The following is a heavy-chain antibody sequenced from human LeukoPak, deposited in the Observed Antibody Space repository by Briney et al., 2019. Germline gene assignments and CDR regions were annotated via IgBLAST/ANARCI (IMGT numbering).Heavy chain of an antibody. V-gene: IGHV3-21*01. CDR1: GFTFSSHS. D-gene: IGHD3-22*01. J-gene: IGHJ3*02. CDR2: ISSSSSYI. Sequence: GRSLRHSCAASGFTFSSHSMNWATQDPGKGMDWVSSISSSSSYIYYADSVKCRFTISRDNPKNSLYLQMNSLRAEDTAVYYCARVGAYYYDSSGYPSAFDIWGQGTMVTVSS. CDR3: ARVGAYYYDSSGYPSAFDI.